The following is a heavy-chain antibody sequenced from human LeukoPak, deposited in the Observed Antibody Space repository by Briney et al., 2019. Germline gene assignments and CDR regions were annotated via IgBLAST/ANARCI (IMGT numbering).Heavy chain of an antibody. CDR1: GFTFSSYA. D-gene: IGHD3-16*01. Sequence: GGSLRLSCEASGFTFSSYAMTWVRQAPGKGLEWVSIMYISGNTYYVDSVKGRFTISRDKSKNTVYLQMNSLRAEDTAVYYCARCATYYYAYWGQGTLVTVSS. CDR2: MYISGNT. J-gene: IGHJ4*02. V-gene: IGHV3-23*05. CDR3: ARCATYYYAY.